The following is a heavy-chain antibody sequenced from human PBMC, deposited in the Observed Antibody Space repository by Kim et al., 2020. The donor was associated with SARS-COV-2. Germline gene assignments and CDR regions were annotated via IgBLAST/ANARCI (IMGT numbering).Heavy chain of an antibody. CDR3: ARDRYCSGGSCPDDYYYGMDV. D-gene: IGHD2-15*01. CDR1: GDSVSSNSAA. Sequence: SQTLSLTCAISGDSVSSNSAAWHWIRQSPSRGLEWLGRTYYRSKWYNDYAVSVKSRITINPDTSKNQFSLQLNSVTPEDTAVYYCARDRYCSGGSCPDDYYYGMDVWGQGTTVTVSS. CDR2: TYYRSKWYN. J-gene: IGHJ6*02. V-gene: IGHV6-1*01.